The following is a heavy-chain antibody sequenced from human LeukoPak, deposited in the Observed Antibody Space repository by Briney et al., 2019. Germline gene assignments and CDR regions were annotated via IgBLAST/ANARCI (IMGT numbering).Heavy chain of an antibody. CDR3: ARDAYYYGSGSYYHLEFDY. D-gene: IGHD3-10*01. V-gene: IGHV4-4*07. CDR1: GGSISSYY. J-gene: IGHJ4*02. Sequence: PSETLSLTCTVSGGSISSYYWSWIRQPAGKGLEWIGRIYTSGSTNYNPSLKSRVTISVDTSKNQFSLKLSSVTAADTAVYYCARDAYYYGSGSYYHLEFDYWGQGTLVTVSS. CDR2: IYTSGST.